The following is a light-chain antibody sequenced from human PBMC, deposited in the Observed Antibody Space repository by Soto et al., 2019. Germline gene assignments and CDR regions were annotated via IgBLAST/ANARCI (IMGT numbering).Light chain of an antibody. Sequence: DIQLTQSPSTLPASVVDRFTITCLASQSISSWLAWYQQKPGKAPKLLIYKASTLKSGVPSRFSGSGSGTEFTLTISSLQPDDFATYYCQHYNSYSEAFGQGTKV. J-gene: IGKJ1*01. CDR1: QSISSW. CDR2: KAS. V-gene: IGKV1-5*03. CDR3: QHYNSYSEA.